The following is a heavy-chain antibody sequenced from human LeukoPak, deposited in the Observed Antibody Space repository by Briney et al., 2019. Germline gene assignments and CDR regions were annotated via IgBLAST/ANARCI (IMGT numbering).Heavy chain of an antibody. J-gene: IGHJ4*02. CDR2: IYYSGSS. CDR3: ARGPGGTTDSFDY. D-gene: IGHD1-1*01. CDR1: GGSVRSSTYY. Sequence: PSETLSLTCSVSGGSVRSSTYYWGWPRQPPGKGLEWVGHIYYSGSSFYNPSLRSRVTISGDASKNQFSLKLNSVTDADTAVYYCARGPGGTTDSFDYWGQGTLVAVSS. V-gene: IGHV4-39*07.